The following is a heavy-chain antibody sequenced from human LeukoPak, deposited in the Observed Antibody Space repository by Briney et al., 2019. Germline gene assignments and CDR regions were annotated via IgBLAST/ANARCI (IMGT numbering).Heavy chain of an antibody. CDR2: MYYSGST. Sequence: SETLSLTCTVSGGSIRSSSYYWVWIRQPPGKWLEWIGSMYYSGSTYYNPSLKSRVTMSADTSKNQFSLKLSSVTAADTAVYYCAAQYTYASENSYYPFDYWGQGTLVAVSS. CDR1: GGSIRSSSYY. CDR3: AAQYTYASENSYYPFDY. V-gene: IGHV4-39*01. D-gene: IGHD3-10*01. J-gene: IGHJ4*02.